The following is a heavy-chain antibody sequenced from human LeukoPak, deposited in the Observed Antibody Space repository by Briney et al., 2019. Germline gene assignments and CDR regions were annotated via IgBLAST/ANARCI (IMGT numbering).Heavy chain of an antibody. CDR2: IRYDGNIK. D-gene: IGHD4-23*01. J-gene: IGHJ4*02. V-gene: IGHV3-30*02. CDR1: GFTFMTYG. CDR3: ARDSTPEALGGYGGSPILDY. Sequence: TGGSLRLSCAASGFTFMTYGMHWVRQAPGKGLEWVAFIRYDGNIKYYADSVKGRFTISRDNPNNTLHLQMNSLSAADTAVYYCARDSTPEALGGYGGSPILDYWGQGTLVTVSS.